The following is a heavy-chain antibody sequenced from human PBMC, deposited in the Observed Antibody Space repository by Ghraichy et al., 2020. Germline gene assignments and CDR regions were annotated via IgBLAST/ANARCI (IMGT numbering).Heavy chain of an antibody. D-gene: IGHD3-3*02. CDR1: GFPFSDYS. J-gene: IGHJ6*03. CDR2: ISSSSTYT. CDR3: ARGPHFPSYYYMDV. V-gene: IGHV3-11*05. Sequence: GGSLRLSCAASGFPFSDYSMSWIRQAPGKRLEWISNISSSSTYTNYAESVKGRFTISRDNAKNSLLLQMKSLRAEDTAVYYCARGPHFPSYYYMDVWGKGTTVTVSS.